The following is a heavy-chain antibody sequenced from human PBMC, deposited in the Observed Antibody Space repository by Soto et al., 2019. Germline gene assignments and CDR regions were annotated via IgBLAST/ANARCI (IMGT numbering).Heavy chain of an antibody. CDR3: ATPGIAVAGTPRDY. Sequence: SETLSLTCTVSGGSISSYYWSWIRQPPGKGLEWIGYIYYSGSTNYNPSLKSRVTISVDTSKNQFSLKLSSVTAADTAVYYCATPGIAVAGTPRDYWGQGTLVTVSS. J-gene: IGHJ4*02. D-gene: IGHD6-19*01. CDR1: GGSISSYY. V-gene: IGHV4-59*08. CDR2: IYYSGST.